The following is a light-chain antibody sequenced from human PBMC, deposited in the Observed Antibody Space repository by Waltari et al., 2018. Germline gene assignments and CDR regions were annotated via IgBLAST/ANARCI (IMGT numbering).Light chain of an antibody. Sequence: EIVLTQSPATLFLSPGERATLPCRASQSLTSSDLAWHQQKPGQAPRLLIYDTSTRATGIPDRFGGSGSGTDFTLTITRLEPEDFAMYYCQKYGSSPLITFGQGTRLEIK. CDR2: DTS. CDR3: QKYGSSPLIT. V-gene: IGKV3-20*01. CDR1: QSLTSSD. J-gene: IGKJ5*01.